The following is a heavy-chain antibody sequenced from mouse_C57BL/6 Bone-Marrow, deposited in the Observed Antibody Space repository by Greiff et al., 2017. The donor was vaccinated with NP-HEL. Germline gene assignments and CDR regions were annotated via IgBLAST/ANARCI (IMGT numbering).Heavy chain of an antibody. J-gene: IGHJ4*01. V-gene: IGHV5-17*01. CDR1: GFTFSDYG. D-gene: IGHD1-1*01. CDR3: ARRSYGSSPYYAMDY. CDR2: ISSGSSTI. Sequence: DVMLVESGGGLVKPGGSLKLSCAASGFTFSDYGMHWVRQAPEKGLEWVAYISSGSSTIYYADTVKGRFTISRDNAKNTLFLQMTSLRSEDTAMYYCARRSYGSSPYYAMDYWGQGTSVTVSS.